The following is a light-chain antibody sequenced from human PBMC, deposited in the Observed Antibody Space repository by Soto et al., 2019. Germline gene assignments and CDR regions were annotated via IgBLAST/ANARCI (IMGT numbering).Light chain of an antibody. Sequence: DIVPTHSPATQSQPPGERAILSCRASQIISSLLAWYQQKPGQAPRLLIYSASTRATGIPARFSGSGSGADFTLTISSLQSEDFAAYYCQQYYDWPITFGQGTRLEIK. CDR2: SAS. CDR1: QIISSL. J-gene: IGKJ5*01. CDR3: QQYYDWPIT. V-gene: IGKV3-15*01.